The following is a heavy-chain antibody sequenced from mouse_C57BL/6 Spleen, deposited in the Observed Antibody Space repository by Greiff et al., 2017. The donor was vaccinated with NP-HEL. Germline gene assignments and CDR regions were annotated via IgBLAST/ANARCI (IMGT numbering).Heavy chain of an antibody. V-gene: IGHV1-81*01. CDR1: GYTFTSYG. Sequence: VKLQESGAELARPGASVKLSCKASGYTFTSYGISWVKQRTGQGLEWIGEIYPRSGNTYYNEKFKGKATLTADKSSSTAYMELRSLTSEDSAVYFCARRGTTVEFAYWGQGTLVTVSA. D-gene: IGHD1-1*01. J-gene: IGHJ3*01. CDR2: IYPRSGNT. CDR3: ARRGTTVEFAY.